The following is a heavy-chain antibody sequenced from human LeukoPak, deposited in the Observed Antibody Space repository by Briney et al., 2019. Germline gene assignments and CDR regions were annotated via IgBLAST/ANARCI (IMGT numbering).Heavy chain of an antibody. Sequence: GGSLRLSCAASGFTFSSHGMNWVRQAPGKGLEWVSSISSSSSYIYYADSVKGRFTISRDNAKNSLYLQMNSLRAEDTAVYYCARAEMARNFDYWGQGTLVTVSS. CDR1: GFTFSSHG. V-gene: IGHV3-21*01. CDR3: ARAEMARNFDY. J-gene: IGHJ4*02. CDR2: ISSSSSYI. D-gene: IGHD5-24*01.